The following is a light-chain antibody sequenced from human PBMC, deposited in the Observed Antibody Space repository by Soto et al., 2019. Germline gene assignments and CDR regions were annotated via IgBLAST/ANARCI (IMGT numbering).Light chain of an antibody. V-gene: IGKV3-20*01. J-gene: IGKJ2*01. CDR2: GAS. Sequence: EIVLTQSPGTLSLSPGERATLPCRASQSVSSTYLAWYQQKPGQAPRLLIYGASSRATGIPDRFSGSGSGTDYTLTISRLEPEDFAVYYCQQYETSPSYTFGQGTRLGIK. CDR3: QQYETSPSYT. CDR1: QSVSSTY.